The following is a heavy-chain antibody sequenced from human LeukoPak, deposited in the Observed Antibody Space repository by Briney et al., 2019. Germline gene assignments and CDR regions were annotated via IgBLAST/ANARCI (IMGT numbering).Heavy chain of an antibody. Sequence: GGSLSLSCAASGFTFSNYALSWVRQAPGKGLEWVSDISGSGGSTYYADSVKGRFTISRDNSKNTLYLQMNSLRAEDTAVYYCARGGSYLSAFDIWGQGTMVTVSS. CDR2: ISGSGGST. V-gene: IGHV3-23*01. CDR1: GFTFSNYA. CDR3: ARGGSYLSAFDI. J-gene: IGHJ3*02. D-gene: IGHD1-26*01.